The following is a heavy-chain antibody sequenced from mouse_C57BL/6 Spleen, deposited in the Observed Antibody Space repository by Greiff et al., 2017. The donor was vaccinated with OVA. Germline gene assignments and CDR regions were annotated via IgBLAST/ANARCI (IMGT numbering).Heavy chain of an antibody. J-gene: IGHJ4*01. CDR1: GYTFTDYE. CDR2: IDPETGGT. D-gene: IGHD1-2*01. CDR3: TRYGYYYAMDY. V-gene: IGHV1-15*01. Sequence: VQLQQSGAELVRPGASVTLSCKASGYTFTDYEMHWVKQTPVHGLEWIGAIDPETGGTAYNQKFKGKAILTADKSSSTAYMELRSLTSEDSAVYYCTRYGYYYAMDYWGQGTSVTVSS.